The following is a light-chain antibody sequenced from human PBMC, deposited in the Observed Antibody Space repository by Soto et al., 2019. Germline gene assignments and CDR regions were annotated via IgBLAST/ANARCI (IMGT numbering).Light chain of an antibody. J-gene: IGKJ2*01. CDR3: TQRHTTRNT. V-gene: IGKV1-39*01. Sequence: DIQMTQSPSSLSASEGDRVTITCRASQNINNYLNWYQHKLVQAPKLLIYAASGLQSGVPSRFIGSGLGTDFTLTIPSVQGEDFACYFCTQRHTTRNTFGRGTTVEV. CDR1: QNINNY. CDR2: AAS.